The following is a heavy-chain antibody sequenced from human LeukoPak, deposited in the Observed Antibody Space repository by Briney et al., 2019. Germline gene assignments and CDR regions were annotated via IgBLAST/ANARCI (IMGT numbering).Heavy chain of an antibody. Sequence: GGSLRLSCAASGFTFSSYSMNWVRQAPGKGLEWVSSISSSSSYIYYADSVKGRFTISRDNAKNSLYLQMNSLRAEDTAVYYCARYCYDSSGYYQVDCWGQGTLVTVSS. CDR1: GFTFSSYS. D-gene: IGHD3-22*01. CDR2: ISSSSSYI. J-gene: IGHJ4*02. CDR3: ARYCYDSSGYYQVDC. V-gene: IGHV3-21*01.